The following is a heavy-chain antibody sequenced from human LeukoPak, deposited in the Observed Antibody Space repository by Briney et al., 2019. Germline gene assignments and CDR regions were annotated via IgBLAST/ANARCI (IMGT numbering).Heavy chain of an antibody. CDR3: ARDSTYYYDSGSSGPHYFDN. Sequence: PGGSLRLSCAAPGFTFSSYAMSWVRQAPGKGLEWVSLISSGGTYEYYADSVKGRFTISRDNSKNTLYLQLNSLRAEDTAVYYCARDSTYYYDSGSSGPHYFDNWGQGTLVTVSS. CDR1: GFTFSSYA. D-gene: IGHD3-10*01. V-gene: IGHV3-30*01. CDR2: ISSGGTYE. J-gene: IGHJ4*02.